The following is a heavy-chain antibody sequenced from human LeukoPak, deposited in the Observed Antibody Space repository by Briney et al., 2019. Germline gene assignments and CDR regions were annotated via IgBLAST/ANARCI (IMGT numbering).Heavy chain of an antibody. CDR3: ASHPYDISQFDP. V-gene: IGHV4-59*08. CDR1: VGSICSYY. J-gene: IGHJ5*02. CDR2: IYYSGST. Sequence: PSETLSLTCTVSVGSICSYYWSWIPQPPGKGLEWNGYIYYSGSTNYNPSPKSRATISVDTSKNQFSLKLSSVTAADTVVYYFASHPYDISQFDPWGQGTLVTVSS. D-gene: IGHD3-9*01.